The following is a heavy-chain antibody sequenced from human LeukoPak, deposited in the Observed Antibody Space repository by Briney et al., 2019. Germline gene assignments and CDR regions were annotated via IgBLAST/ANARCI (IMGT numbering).Heavy chain of an antibody. V-gene: IGHV3-7*01. J-gene: IGHJ4*02. D-gene: IGHD2-2*01. CDR1: GFTFSSYW. CDR2: IKQDGSEK. Sequence: PGGSLRLSCAASGFTFSSYWMSWVRQAPGKGLEWVANIKQDGSEKYYVDSVKGRFTISRDNAKNSLYLQMNSLRAEDTAVYYCARAQGHCSSTSCFYYFDYWGQGTLVTVSS. CDR3: ARAQGHCSSTSCFYYFDY.